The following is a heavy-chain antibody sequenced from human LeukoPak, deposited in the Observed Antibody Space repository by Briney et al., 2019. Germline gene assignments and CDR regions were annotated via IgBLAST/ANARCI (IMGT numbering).Heavy chain of an antibody. D-gene: IGHD3-10*01. CDR3: AREGTQDYYGSGSSTDY. V-gene: IGHV4-30-4*01. CDR2: IYYSGST. J-gene: IGHJ4*02. Sequence: SQTLSLTCTVSGGSISSGDYYWSWIRQPPGKGLEWIGYIYYSGSTYYNPSLKSRVTISVDTSKNQFSLKLSSVTAADTAVYYCAREGTQDYYGSGSSTDYWGQGTLVTVSS. CDR1: GGSISSGDYY.